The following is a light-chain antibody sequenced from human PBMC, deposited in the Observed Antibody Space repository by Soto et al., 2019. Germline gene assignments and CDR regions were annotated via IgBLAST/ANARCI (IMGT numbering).Light chain of an antibody. Sequence: EIVLTQSPGTLSLSPGERATLSCRASQSITSTYLAWYQQKPGQAPRLLIYGAFSRATGIPDRFSGSGSGTVFTLTISRLEAEVFAVYYCQQYGSSPPFTFGPGTQVHIK. J-gene: IGKJ3*01. CDR3: QQYGSSPPFT. CDR1: QSITSTY. CDR2: GAF. V-gene: IGKV3-20*01.